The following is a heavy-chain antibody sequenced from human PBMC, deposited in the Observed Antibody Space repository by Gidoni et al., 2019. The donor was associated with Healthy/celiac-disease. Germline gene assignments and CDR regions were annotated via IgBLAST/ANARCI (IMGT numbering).Heavy chain of an antibody. CDR3: ARAPGSYYDFWSGYYAPLDV. CDR1: GFTFSDDY. J-gene: IGHJ6*02. Sequence: QGQLVESGGGLVKPGGSLRLSCAASGFTFSDDYMRWIRQAPGKGLEWVSYISSSSSYTNYADSVKGRFTISRDNAKNSLYLQMNSLRAEDTAVYYCARAPGSYYDFWSGYYAPLDVWGQGTTVTVSS. CDR2: ISSSSSYT. V-gene: IGHV3-11*06. D-gene: IGHD3-3*01.